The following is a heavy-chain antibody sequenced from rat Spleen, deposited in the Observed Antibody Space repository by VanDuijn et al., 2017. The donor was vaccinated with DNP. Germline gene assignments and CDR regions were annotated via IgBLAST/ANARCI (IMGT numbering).Heavy chain of an antibody. CDR3: AKANNWDY. Sequence: EVQLVQSGGGLVQPGRSLKLSCAASGFTFSNYDMAWVRQAPTKGLEWVASISPSGGGTYYRDSVKGRFTISRDNAENTVYLQMNSLRSEDTATYYCAKANNWDYWGQGVMVTVSS. J-gene: IGHJ2*01. CDR1: GFTFSNYD. D-gene: IGHD5-1*01. V-gene: IGHV5S13*01. CDR2: ISPSGGGT.